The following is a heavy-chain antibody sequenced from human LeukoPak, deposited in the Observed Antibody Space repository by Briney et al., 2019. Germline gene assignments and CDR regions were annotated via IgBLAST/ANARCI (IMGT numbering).Heavy chain of an antibody. CDR1: GYTFTSYY. J-gene: IGHJ1*01. D-gene: IGHD3-22*01. Sequence: ASVKVSCKASGYTFTSYYMHWVRQAPGQGLEWMGIINPSGGSTSYAQKFQGRVTMTRDTSTSTVYMELSSLRSEDTAVYYCARGGEMVTMTNGFQHWGQGTLVTVSS. CDR2: INPSGGST. CDR3: ARGGEMVTMTNGFQH. V-gene: IGHV1-46*03.